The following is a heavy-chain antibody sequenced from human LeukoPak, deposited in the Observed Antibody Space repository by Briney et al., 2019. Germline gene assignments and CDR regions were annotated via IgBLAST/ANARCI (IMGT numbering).Heavy chain of an antibody. CDR2: ISWNSGSI. CDR3: AKGKIAVAGGNDAFDI. J-gene: IGHJ3*02. CDR1: GFTFDDYA. V-gene: IGHV3-9*03. D-gene: IGHD6-19*01. Sequence: TGGSLRLSCAASGFTFDDYAMHWVRQAPGKGLEWVSGISWNSGSIGYADSVKGRFTISRDNAKNSLYLQMNSLRAEDMALYYCAKGKIAVAGGNDAFDIWGQGTMVTVSS.